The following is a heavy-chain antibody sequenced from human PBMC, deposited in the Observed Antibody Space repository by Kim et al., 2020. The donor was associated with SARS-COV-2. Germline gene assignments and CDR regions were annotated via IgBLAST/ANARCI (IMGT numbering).Heavy chain of an antibody. CDR3: ATGLRCPGNY. Sequence: GGSLRLSCAASGITLSTYGMHWVRQAPGKGLEWAAVIWSDGSHEYYADAVKGRFSISRDNSKNTLDLQMSSLRADDTAVYYCATGLRCPGNYWGQGTLVTVSS. J-gene: IGHJ4*02. D-gene: IGHD4-17*01. V-gene: IGHV3-33*01. CDR2: IWSDGSHE. CDR1: GITLSTYG.